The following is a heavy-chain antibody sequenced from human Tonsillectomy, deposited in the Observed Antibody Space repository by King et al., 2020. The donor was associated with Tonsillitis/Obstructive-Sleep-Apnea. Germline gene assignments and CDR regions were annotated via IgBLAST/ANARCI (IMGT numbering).Heavy chain of an antibody. V-gene: IGHV2-5*02. CDR3: AHRHPYYYYMDV. J-gene: IGHJ6*03. CDR1: GFSLNTSGVG. Sequence: TLKESGPTLVKPTQTLTLTCTFSGFSLNTSGVGVGWIRQPPGKALEWLALIYWDDDKRYRPSLKSRLRITRDTSKNQGVLTMTNIDPVETATYYCAHRHPYYYYMDVWGKGTTVTVSS. CDR2: IYWDDDK.